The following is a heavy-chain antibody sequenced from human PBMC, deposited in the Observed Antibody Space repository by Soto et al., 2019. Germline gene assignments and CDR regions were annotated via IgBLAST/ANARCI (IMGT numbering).Heavy chain of an antibody. CDR1: GGSISSNKW. D-gene: IGHD2-2*01. V-gene: IGHV4-4*02. CDR2: IYHSGST. J-gene: IGHJ6*02. Sequence: QVQLQESGPGLVKPSETLSLTCAVYGGSISSNKWWSWVRQPPGKGLEWIGEIYHSGSTNYNPSLKSLVTISLDKSKNQFSLTLTSVTAADSAVYYCARDDHIVVVPTSLGAMDVWGQGTKVTVSS. CDR3: ARDDHIVVVPTSLGAMDV.